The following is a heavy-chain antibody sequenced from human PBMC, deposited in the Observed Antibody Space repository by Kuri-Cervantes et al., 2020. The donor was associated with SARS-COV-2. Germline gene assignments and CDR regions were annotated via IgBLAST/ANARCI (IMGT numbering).Heavy chain of an antibody. CDR2: IKQDGSEK. Sequence: GESLKISCAASGFTFSSYWMSWVRQAPGKGLEWVANIKQDGSEKYYADSVKGRFTISRDNSKNTLYLQMNSLRAEDTAVYYCARTTGGYTLPDYWGQGTLVTVSS. CDR1: GFTFSSYW. V-gene: IGHV3-7*01. D-gene: IGHD6-13*01. J-gene: IGHJ4*02. CDR3: ARTTGGYTLPDY.